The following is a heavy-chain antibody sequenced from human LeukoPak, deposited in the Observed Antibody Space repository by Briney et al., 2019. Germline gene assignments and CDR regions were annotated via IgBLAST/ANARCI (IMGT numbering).Heavy chain of an antibody. CDR1: GFTFSSYW. CDR2: IKQDGSEK. J-gene: IGHJ3*02. Sequence: GGSLRLSCAASGFTFSSYWMSWVRQAPGKGLEWVANIKQDGSEKYYVDSVKGRFTISRDNAKNSLYLQMNSLRAEDTAVYYCVSDHSSSWDTGAFDIWGQGTMVTVSS. CDR3: VSDHSSSWDTGAFDI. D-gene: IGHD6-13*01. V-gene: IGHV3-7*01.